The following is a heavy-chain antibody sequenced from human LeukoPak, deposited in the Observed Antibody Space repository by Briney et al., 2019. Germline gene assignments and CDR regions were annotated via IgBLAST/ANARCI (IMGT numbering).Heavy chain of an antibody. V-gene: IGHV3-30-3*01. Sequence: GRSLRLSCAASKFTFSTFAMHWVRQAPGKGLEWVALTSSDGSSKHYTDSVKGRFTISRDNSMNTLYLQMNSLRAEDTAVYYCARKSDTTIRGSFDYWGQGTLVTVSS. D-gene: IGHD5-24*01. CDR2: TSSDGSSK. J-gene: IGHJ4*02. CDR3: ARKSDTTIRGSFDY. CDR1: KFTFSTFA.